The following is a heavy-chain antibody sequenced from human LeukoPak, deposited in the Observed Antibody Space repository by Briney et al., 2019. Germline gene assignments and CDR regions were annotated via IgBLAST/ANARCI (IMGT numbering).Heavy chain of an antibody. Sequence: GGSLRLSCAASGFTFSSYEMNWVRQAPGKGLEWVSAISGSGDTTYYADSVKGRFTIFRDNSKNTVYMQMNSLRADDTAVYYCARDVALLTPDFGYWGQGTLVTVSS. CDR1: GFTFSSYE. CDR2: ISGSGDTT. D-gene: IGHD3-9*01. CDR3: ARDVALLTPDFGY. V-gene: IGHV3-23*01. J-gene: IGHJ4*02.